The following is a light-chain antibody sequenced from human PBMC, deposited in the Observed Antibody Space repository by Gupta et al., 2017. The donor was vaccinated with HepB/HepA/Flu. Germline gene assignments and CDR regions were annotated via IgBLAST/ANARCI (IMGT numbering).Light chain of an antibody. Sequence: IVMTQSPDTLSVYPGQRSTRSSRDSQRISSNLAWYQKKPGQAPRLLMYGASNMATGIPARSSGRGQVTEFTLTISSLQSEHFAAYNREQDTTWVSFGGGTKVEIK. V-gene: IGKV3-15*01. CDR1: QRISSN. CDR3: EQDTTWVS. J-gene: IGKJ4*01. CDR2: GAS.